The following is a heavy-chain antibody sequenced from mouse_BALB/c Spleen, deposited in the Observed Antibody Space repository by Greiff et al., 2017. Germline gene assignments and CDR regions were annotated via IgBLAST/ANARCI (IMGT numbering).Heavy chain of an antibody. CDR1: GYTFTSYV. Sequence: VQLKQSGPELVKPGASVKMSCKASGYTFTSYVMHWVKQKPGQGLEWIGYINPYNDGTKYNEKFKGKATLTSDKSSSTAYMELSSLTSEDSAVYYCARGGIYYDYGGFAYWGQGTLVTVSA. CDR2: INPYNDGT. D-gene: IGHD2-4*01. CDR3: ARGGIYYDYGGFAY. J-gene: IGHJ3*01. V-gene: IGHV1-14*01.